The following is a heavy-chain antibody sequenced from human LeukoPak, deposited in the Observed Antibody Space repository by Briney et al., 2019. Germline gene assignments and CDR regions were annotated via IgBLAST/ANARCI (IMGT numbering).Heavy chain of an antibody. CDR3: ANQDYYDSSGYDFDY. D-gene: IGHD3-22*01. J-gene: IGHJ4*02. Sequence: PGGSLRLSCAASGFTFSSYGMHWVRQAPGKGLEWVAVISYDGSNKYYADSVKGRFTISRDNSKNTLYLQMNSLRAEDTAVYYCANQDYYDSSGYDFDYWGQGTLVTVSS. CDR2: ISYDGSNK. CDR1: GFTFSSYG. V-gene: IGHV3-30*18.